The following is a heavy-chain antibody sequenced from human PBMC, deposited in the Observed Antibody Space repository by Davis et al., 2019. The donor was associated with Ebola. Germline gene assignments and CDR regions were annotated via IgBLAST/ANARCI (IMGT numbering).Heavy chain of an antibody. CDR1: GYTFTSYY. Sequence: ASVKVSCKASGYTFTSYYMHWVRQAPGQGLEWMGRINPNSGGTNYAQKFQGRVTMTRDTSISTAYMELTSLTSDDTAVYYCARGHIVGAACFDYWGQGILVTVSS. V-gene: IGHV1-2*06. J-gene: IGHJ4*02. D-gene: IGHD1-26*01. CDR2: INPNSGGT. CDR3: ARGHIVGAACFDY.